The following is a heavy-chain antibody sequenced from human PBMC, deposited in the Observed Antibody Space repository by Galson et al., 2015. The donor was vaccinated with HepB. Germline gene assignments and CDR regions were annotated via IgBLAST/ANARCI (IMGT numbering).Heavy chain of an antibody. CDR2: ISYDGSNK. D-gene: IGHD3-3*01. J-gene: IGHJ4*02. Sequence: SLRLSCAASGFTFSSYAMHWVRQAPGKGLEWVAVISYDGSNKYYADSVKGRFTISRDNSKNTLYLQMNSLRAEDTAVYYCARDNEALYYDFWSGCLDYWGQGTLVTVSS. V-gene: IGHV3-30*04. CDR1: GFTFSSYA. CDR3: ARDNEALYYDFWSGCLDY.